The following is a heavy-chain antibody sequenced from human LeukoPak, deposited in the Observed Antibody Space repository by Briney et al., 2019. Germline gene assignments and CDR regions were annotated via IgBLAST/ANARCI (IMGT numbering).Heavy chain of an antibody. CDR1: GYTFTGYY. Sequence: ASVKVSCKASGYTFTGYYMHWVRQAPGQGLEWMGIINPSGGSTTYAQKFRGRLTMTRDMSTSTVYMELSSLRSEDTAVYYCARAIYYSGSYGYWGQGTLVTVSS. V-gene: IGHV1-46*01. J-gene: IGHJ4*02. D-gene: IGHD1-26*01. CDR3: ARAIYYSGSYGY. CDR2: INPSGGST.